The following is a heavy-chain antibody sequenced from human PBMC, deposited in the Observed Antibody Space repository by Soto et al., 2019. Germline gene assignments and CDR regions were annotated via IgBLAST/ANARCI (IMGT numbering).Heavy chain of an antibody. J-gene: IGHJ4*02. CDR2: IKQDGSEK. D-gene: IGHD6-19*01. Sequence: GGSLRLSCAASGFTFSSYWMSWVRQAPGKGLEWVANIKQDGSEKYYVDSVKGRFTISRDNAKNSLYLQMNSLRAEDTAVYYCARVTPPYSSGWSYFDYWGQGTLVTVSS. V-gene: IGHV3-7*01. CDR1: GFTFSSYW. CDR3: ARVTPPYSSGWSYFDY.